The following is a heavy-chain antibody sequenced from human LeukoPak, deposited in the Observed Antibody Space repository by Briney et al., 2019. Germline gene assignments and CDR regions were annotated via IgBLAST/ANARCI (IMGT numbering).Heavy chain of an antibody. J-gene: IGHJ4*02. V-gene: IGHV3-23*01. CDR2: IRDSGDRP. CDR1: GFTFSSYA. Sequence: GGSLRLSCAASGFTFSSYAMSWVRQAPGKGLEWVSGIRDSGDRPFYADSVKGRFTISRDNSKSTLYLQMNSLRAEDTAVYYCAKHSETFGDSVTDYWGQGTLVMVSS. D-gene: IGHD4-17*01. CDR3: AKHSETFGDSVTDY.